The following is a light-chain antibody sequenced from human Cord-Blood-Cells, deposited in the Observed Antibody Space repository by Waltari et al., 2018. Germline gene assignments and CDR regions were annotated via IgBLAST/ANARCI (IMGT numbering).Light chain of an antibody. V-gene: IGLV3-19*01. Sequence: SSELTQDPAVSVALGQTVRITCQGYSLRSYYASWYQQKPGQAPVLVIYGKNNRPSGIPDRFSGSSSGNTASFTITGAQAGDEADYYCNTRDSSGHLNWVFGGGTKLTVL. CDR1: SLRSYY. J-gene: IGLJ3*02. CDR3: NTRDSSGHLNWV. CDR2: GKN.